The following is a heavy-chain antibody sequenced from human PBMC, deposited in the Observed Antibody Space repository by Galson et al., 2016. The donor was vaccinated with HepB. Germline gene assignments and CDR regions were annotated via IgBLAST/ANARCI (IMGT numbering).Heavy chain of an antibody. CDR3: ARDALGTWDLTT. V-gene: IGHV3-23*01. CDR2: VSGSGRST. J-gene: IGHJ1*01. D-gene: IGHD1-26*01. CDR1: EFTFDDYA. Sequence: SLRLSCAASEFTFDDYAMHWVRQAPGKGLEWVSVVSGSGRSTYYADSVKGRFTISRDNYKKTLYLQMTSLRVEDTARYYCARDALGTWDLTTWGQGTLVSVSS.